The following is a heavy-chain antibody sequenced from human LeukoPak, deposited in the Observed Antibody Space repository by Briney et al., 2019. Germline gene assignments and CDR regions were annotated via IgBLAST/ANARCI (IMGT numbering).Heavy chain of an antibody. Sequence: ASVKVSCKASGYTFTDYYMHWVRQAPGQGLEWMGWINPNSGGTNFAQKFQGRVTMTRDTFISTAYMELNRLRSDDTAVYYCASGEDLYYYYMDVWGKGTTVTVSS. V-gene: IGHV1-2*02. J-gene: IGHJ6*03. CDR3: ASGEDLYYYYMDV. CDR1: GYTFTDYY. D-gene: IGHD3-10*01. CDR2: INPNSGGT.